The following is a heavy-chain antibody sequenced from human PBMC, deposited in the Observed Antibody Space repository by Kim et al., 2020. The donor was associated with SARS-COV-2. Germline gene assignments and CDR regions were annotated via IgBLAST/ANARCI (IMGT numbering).Heavy chain of an antibody. CDR3: AREGATTPNGWYV. Sequence: SETLSLTCTVSGGSISSYYWSWIRQPPGKGLEWIGYIYYSGSTNYNPSLKSRVTISVDTSKNQFSLKLSSVTAADTAVYYCAREGATTPNGWYVWGQGTLVTVSS. CDR2: IYYSGST. V-gene: IGHV4-59*01. CDR1: GGSISSYY. D-gene: IGHD1-26*01. J-gene: IGHJ4*02.